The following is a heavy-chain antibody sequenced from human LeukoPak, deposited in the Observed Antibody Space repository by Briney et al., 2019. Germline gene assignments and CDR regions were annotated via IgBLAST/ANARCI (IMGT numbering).Heavy chain of an antibody. J-gene: IGHJ4*02. D-gene: IGHD6-13*01. CDR1: GFTFSNYA. CDR2: ISDNGGNT. CDR3: VKAAGSWYGYFDY. Sequence: GGSLRLSCSASGFTFSNYAIHWVRQAPGKGLEYVLTISDNGGNTNYADSVKGRFTISRDNSKNTLYLQMSSLRPEDTAVYYCVKAAGSWYGYFDYWGQGTLVTVSS. V-gene: IGHV3-64D*06.